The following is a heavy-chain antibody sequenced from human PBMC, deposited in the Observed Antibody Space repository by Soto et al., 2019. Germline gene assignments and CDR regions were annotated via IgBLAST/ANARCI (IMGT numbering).Heavy chain of an antibody. CDR3: ARERKNYGDYHLDY. J-gene: IGHJ4*02. CDR1: GGSISSGDYY. D-gene: IGHD4-17*01. CDR2: IYYSGST. V-gene: IGHV4-30-4*01. Sequence: SETLSLTCTVSGGSISSGDYYWSWIRQPPGKGLEWIGYIYYSGSTYYNPSLKSRVTISVDTSKNQFSLKLSSVTAADTAVYYCARERKNYGDYHLDYWGQGTLVTVSS.